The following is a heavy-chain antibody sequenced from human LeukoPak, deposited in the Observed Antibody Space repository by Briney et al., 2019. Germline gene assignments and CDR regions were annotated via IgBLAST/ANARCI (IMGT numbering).Heavy chain of an antibody. CDR3: VKIGDFGSHWDFDS. Sequence: ASVKLSCKPSAYTFTAYDTHWVRQAPGQGLEWMGWTDPPNGGTKYAQKFQGRVTMSRDTSISTGYMGLSRLRSDDTAMYYCVKIGDFGSHWDFDSWGQGTLVTVSS. CDR1: AYTFTAYD. D-gene: IGHD3-3*01. J-gene: IGHJ4*02. V-gene: IGHV1-2*02. CDR2: TDPPNGGT.